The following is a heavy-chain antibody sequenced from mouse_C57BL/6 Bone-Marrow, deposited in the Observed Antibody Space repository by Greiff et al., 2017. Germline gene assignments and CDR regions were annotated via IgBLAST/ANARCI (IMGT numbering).Heavy chain of an antibody. Sequence: QVQLQQPGAELVRPGSSVKLSCKASGYTFTSYWMDWVKQRPGQGLEWIGNLYPSDSETHYNQKFKDKATLTVDKSSSTAYMQLSRLTSEDSAVYYCARSYYGMDYWGQGTSVTVSA. V-gene: IGHV1-61*01. J-gene: IGHJ4*01. CDR1: GYTFTSYW. CDR3: ARSYYGMDY. CDR2: LYPSDSET.